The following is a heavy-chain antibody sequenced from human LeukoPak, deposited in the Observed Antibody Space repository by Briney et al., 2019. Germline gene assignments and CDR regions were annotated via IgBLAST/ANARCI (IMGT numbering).Heavy chain of an antibody. J-gene: IGHJ6*02. Sequence: ASVKVSCKASGYTFTGYYMHWVRQAPGQGLEWMGWINPNSGGTNYEQKFQGRGTLTRDTSSSAVYMELSRMTSDDTAVYYCARKNLGLSDTWYYNFYGLDVWGQGTTITVSS. CDR2: INPNSGGT. CDR1: GYTFTGYY. D-gene: IGHD1-26*01. CDR3: ARKNLGLSDTWYYNFYGLDV. V-gene: IGHV1-2*02.